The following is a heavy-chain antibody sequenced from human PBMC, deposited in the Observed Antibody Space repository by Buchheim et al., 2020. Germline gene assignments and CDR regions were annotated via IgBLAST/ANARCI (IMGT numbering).Heavy chain of an antibody. J-gene: IGHJ4*02. CDR1: GGSVSSGSYY. V-gene: IGHV4-61*01. Sequence: QVQLQESGPGLVKPSETLSLTCSVSGGSVSSGSYYWSWIRQPPGKGLEWIGYIYYSGRTNYNPSLKSRVTISVDTSKNQFSLQLSSVTAADTAVYYCARRLDYNYFDYWGQGTL. CDR2: IYYSGRT. D-gene: IGHD4-11*01. CDR3: ARRLDYNYFDY.